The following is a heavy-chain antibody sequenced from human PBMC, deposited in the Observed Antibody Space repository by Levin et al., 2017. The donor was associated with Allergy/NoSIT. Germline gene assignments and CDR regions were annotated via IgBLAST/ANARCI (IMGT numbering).Heavy chain of an antibody. J-gene: IGHJ5*02. D-gene: IGHD6-13*01. V-gene: IGHV3-21*01. CDR3: ARVHSSSRPNIES. CDR1: GFTFSSYS. Sequence: GESLKISCAASGFTFSSYSMNWVRQAPGKGLEWVSSISSSSSYIYYADSVKGRFTISRDNAKNSLYLQMNSLRAEDTAVYYCARVHSSSRPNIESWGQGT. CDR2: ISSSSSYI.